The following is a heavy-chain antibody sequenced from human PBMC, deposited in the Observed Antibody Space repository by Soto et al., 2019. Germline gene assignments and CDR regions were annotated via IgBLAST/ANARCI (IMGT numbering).Heavy chain of an antibody. Sequence: GASVKVSCKASGYTFTSYYMHWVRQAPGQGLEWMGIINPSGGSTSYAQKFQGRVTMTRDTSTSTVYMELSSLRSDDTAVYYCARDRPTVLEWLNLFDPWGQGTLVTVSS. D-gene: IGHD3-3*01. J-gene: IGHJ5*02. V-gene: IGHV1-46*01. CDR1: GYTFTSYY. CDR2: INPSGGST. CDR3: ARDRPTVLEWLNLFDP.